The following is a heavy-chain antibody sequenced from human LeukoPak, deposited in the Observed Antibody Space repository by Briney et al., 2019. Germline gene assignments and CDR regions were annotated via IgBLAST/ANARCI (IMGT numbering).Heavy chain of an antibody. CDR2: IYNDGSP. CDR1: GFSVRDNY. D-gene: IGHD3-22*01. J-gene: IGHJ4*02. CDR3: AKAEYYYDSSGYYTRRGLFDY. V-gene: IGHV3-53*01. Sequence: PGGSLRLSCAPSGFSVRDNYMNWVRQAPGKGLEWVSIIYNDGSPYYTDSVKGRFTISKDNFKNRLYLQMNSLRAEDTAVYYCAKAEYYYDSSGYYTRRGLFDYWGQGTLVTVSS.